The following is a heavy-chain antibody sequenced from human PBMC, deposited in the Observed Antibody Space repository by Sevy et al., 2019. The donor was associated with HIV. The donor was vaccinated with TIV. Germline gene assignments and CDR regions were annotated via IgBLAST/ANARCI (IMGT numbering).Heavy chain of an antibody. V-gene: IGHV3-21*01. D-gene: IGHD3-3*01. CDR2: ISSSSSYI. Sequence: GGSLRLSCAASGFTFSSYSMNWVRQAPGKGLEWVSSISSSSSYIYYADSVKGRFNISRDNDKNSLYLQMNSLRAEETAVYYCARDLIYDFWSGSRAKNYYYYGMDVWGQGTTVTVSS. CDR3: ARDLIYDFWSGSRAKNYYYYGMDV. J-gene: IGHJ6*02. CDR1: GFTFSSYS.